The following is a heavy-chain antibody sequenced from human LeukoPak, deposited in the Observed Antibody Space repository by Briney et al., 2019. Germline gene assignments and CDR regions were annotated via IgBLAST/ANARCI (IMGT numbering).Heavy chain of an antibody. D-gene: IGHD3-22*01. J-gene: IGHJ4*02. CDR1: GYTFTSHY. CDR2: INPSGGST. V-gene: IGHV1-46*01. CDR3: ATPGFSYDSSGYYYQPFDY. Sequence: ASVKVSCKASGYTFTSHYMHWVRQAPGQGLEWMGIINPSGGSTSYAQKFQGRVTMTRDTSTSTVYMELSSLRSEDTAVYYCATPGFSYDSSGYYYQPFDYWGQGTLVTVSS.